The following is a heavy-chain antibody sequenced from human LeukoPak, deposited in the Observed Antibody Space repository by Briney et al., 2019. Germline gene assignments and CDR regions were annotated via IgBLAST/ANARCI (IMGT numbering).Heavy chain of an antibody. Sequence: SETLSLTCTVSGGSISSGDYYWSWIRQPPGKGLEWIGYIYYSGSTCYNPSLKSRVTISVDTSKNQFSLKLSSVTAADTAVYYCAREPRIAAAGTAFDYWGQGTLVTVSS. J-gene: IGHJ4*02. CDR2: IYYSGST. D-gene: IGHD6-13*01. V-gene: IGHV4-30-4*08. CDR3: AREPRIAAAGTAFDY. CDR1: GGSISSGDYY.